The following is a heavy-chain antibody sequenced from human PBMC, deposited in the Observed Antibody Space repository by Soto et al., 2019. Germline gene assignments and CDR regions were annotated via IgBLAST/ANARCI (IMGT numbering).Heavy chain of an antibody. Sequence: QVQLQESGPGLVKPSGTLSLTCAVSGGSISSSNWWSWVRQSPGKGLEWIGQIYHSADTNYNPSLKSRVPISVDKSKNQFSLKLTSVTAADTAVYYCAKVGSGRRSFDYWGQGTLVSVSS. V-gene: IGHV4-4*02. CDR2: IYHSADT. CDR3: AKVGSGRRSFDY. CDR1: GGSISSSNW. J-gene: IGHJ4*02. D-gene: IGHD6-25*01.